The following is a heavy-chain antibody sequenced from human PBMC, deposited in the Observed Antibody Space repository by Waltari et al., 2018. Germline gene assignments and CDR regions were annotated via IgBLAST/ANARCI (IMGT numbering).Heavy chain of an antibody. CDR2: IHWDDES. V-gene: IGHV2-70*15. Sequence: QVTLRESGPALVKPTQTLTLTCSSSGFSPATGGVSVHWSRQPAGNALEWLGRIHWDDESYYNTSLRTRLTISRDTSKDQVVLTLTNMDPADTATYYCARSTETFTGFDYWGPGILVTVSS. D-gene: IGHD2-8*02. J-gene: IGHJ4*02. CDR1: GFSPATGGVS. CDR3: ARSTETFTGFDY.